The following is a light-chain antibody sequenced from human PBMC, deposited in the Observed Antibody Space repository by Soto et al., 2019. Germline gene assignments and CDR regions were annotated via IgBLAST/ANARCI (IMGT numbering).Light chain of an antibody. CDR2: DAS. CDR3: QQRSNWPPIT. CDR1: QSVSSD. V-gene: IGKV3-11*01. Sequence: DMVFRQTPGTLSLSPVERATLSCRASQSVSSDLAWYQQKPGQAPRLLIYDASNRATGIPARFSGSGSGTDFTLTISSLEPEDFAVYYCQQRSNWPPITFGQGTRLEI. J-gene: IGKJ5*01.